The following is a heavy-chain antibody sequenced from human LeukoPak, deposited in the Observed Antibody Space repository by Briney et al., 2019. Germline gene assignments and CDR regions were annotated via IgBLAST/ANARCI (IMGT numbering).Heavy chain of an antibody. D-gene: IGHD3-22*01. CDR3: ARHDSSGPYNAFDI. CDR1: GGSFSGYY. CDR2: INHSGST. J-gene: IGHJ3*02. V-gene: IGHV4-34*01. Sequence: PSETLSLTCAVYGGSFSGYYWSWIRQPPGKGLEWIGEINHSGSTNYNPSLKSRVTISVDTSKNQFSLKVTSVTAADTAVYYCARHDSSGPYNAFDIWGQGTMVTVSS.